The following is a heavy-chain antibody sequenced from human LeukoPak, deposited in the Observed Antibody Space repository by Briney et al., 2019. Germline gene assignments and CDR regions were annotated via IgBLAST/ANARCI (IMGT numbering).Heavy chain of an antibody. D-gene: IGHD4-17*01. J-gene: IGHJ4*02. Sequence: PSETLSLTCTVSGGSFSSYYWSWIRQPPGKGLEWIGYIYYSGYTNYTPSLKSRVTISVDTSKNQFSLNLSSVTAAGTAVYYCARVRDPYGDYVFEYWGLGTLVTVSS. CDR3: ARVRDPYGDYVFEY. CDR1: GGSFSSYY. V-gene: IGHV4-59*01. CDR2: IYYSGYT.